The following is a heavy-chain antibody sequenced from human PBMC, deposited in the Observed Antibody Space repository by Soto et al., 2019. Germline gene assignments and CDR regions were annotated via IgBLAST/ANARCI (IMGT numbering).Heavy chain of an antibody. Sequence: QVQLVQSGAEVKKPGASVKVSCKASGYTFTSYGISWVRQAPGQGLEWVGWIAVYNGNTNYAQKLQGRVTMPTDTSTSTAYIELRSLRSDDTAVYYCARVYDYYASMDVWGKGTTVTVAS. V-gene: IGHV1-18*01. J-gene: IGHJ6*04. CDR3: ARVYDYYASMDV. CDR2: IAVYNGNT. CDR1: GYTFTSYG.